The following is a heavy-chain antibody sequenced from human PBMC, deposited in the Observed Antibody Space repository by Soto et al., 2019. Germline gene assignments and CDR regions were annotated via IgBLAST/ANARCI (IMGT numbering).Heavy chain of an antibody. V-gene: IGHV4-61*01. CDR3: ARGFWDGYLYYYYYGMDV. CDR1: GGSLRSGSYY. D-gene: IGHD5-12*01. CDR2: IYHGGAT. J-gene: IGHJ6*02. Sequence: PSETLSLTCTVSGGSLRSGSYYWSWIRQPPGKGLEWIGYIYHGGATNYNPSLKSRVTISVDTSKNQFSLKLSSVTAADTAVYYCARGFWDGYLYYYYYGMDVWGQGTTVTVSS.